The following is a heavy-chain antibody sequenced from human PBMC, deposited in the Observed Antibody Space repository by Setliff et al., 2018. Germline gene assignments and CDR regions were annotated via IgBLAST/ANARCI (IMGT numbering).Heavy chain of an antibody. CDR3: ARRLPYFGMDV. CDR2: THTDGITI. CDR1: GFTFRTYD. J-gene: IGHJ6*02. D-gene: IGHD2-15*01. Sequence: GGSMRLSCAASGFTFRTYDMIWVRQAPGKGLERVSKTHTDGITIYSDSVRGRFTISRDSAKNSLHLQLTSLSAEDTAVYYCARRLPYFGMDVWGQGTTVTVSS. V-gene: IGHV3-48*03.